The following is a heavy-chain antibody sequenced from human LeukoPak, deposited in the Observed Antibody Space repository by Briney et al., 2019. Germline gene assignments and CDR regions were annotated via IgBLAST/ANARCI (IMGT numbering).Heavy chain of an antibody. V-gene: IGHV3-49*03. CDR3: ASRGLRLNFDY. J-gene: IGHJ4*02. D-gene: IGHD5-12*01. Sequence: GGSLRLSCTASGFTFGDYAMSWFRQAPGKGLEWVGFIRSKDYGGTIEYAASVKGRFTISRDNAKNSLYLQMNSLRAEDTAVYYCASRGLRLNFDYWGQGTLVTVSS. CDR1: GFTFGDYA. CDR2: IRSKDYGGTI.